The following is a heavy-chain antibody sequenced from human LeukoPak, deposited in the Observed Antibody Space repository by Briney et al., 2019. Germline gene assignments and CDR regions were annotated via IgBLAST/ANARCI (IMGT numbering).Heavy chain of an antibody. CDR1: GGSISSYY. CDR3: VSANYDFWSGYYTGPFDY. J-gene: IGHJ4*02. CDR2: IYYSGST. D-gene: IGHD3-3*01. V-gene: IGHV4-59*01. Sequence: SETLSLTCTVSGGSISSYYWSWIRQPPGKGLEWIGYIYYSGSTNYNPSLKSRVTISVDTSKNQFSLKLSSVTAADTAVYYCVSANYDFWSGYYTGPFDYWGQGTLVTVSS.